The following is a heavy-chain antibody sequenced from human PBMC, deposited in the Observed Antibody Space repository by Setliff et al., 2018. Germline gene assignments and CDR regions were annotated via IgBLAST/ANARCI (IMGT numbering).Heavy chain of an antibody. V-gene: IGHV3-23*03. CDR3: AKDRDNRWHNFDS. Sequence: PGGSLRLSCAASGFTFSTYEMNWVRQAPGKGLEWVSVVYSGSPNTYYAASVKGRFTISRDNSKNTLYLQMNSLRVEDSGVYYCAKDRDNRWHNFDSWGHGVLVTVSS. CDR2: VYSGSPNT. J-gene: IGHJ4*01. CDR1: GFTFSTYE. D-gene: IGHD1-1*01.